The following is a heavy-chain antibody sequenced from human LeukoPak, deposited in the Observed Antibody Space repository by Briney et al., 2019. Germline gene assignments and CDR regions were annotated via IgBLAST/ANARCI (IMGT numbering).Heavy chain of an antibody. CDR2: INHSGST. CDR1: GGSFSGYY. J-gene: IGHJ6*03. Sequence: PSETLSLTCAVYGGSFSGYYWSWIRQPPGKGLEWIGEINHSGSTNYNPSLKSRVTISVDTSKNQFSLKLSSVTAADTAVYYCARSHMYDILTGLPSYYYYYMDVWGKGTTVTVSS. CDR3: ARSHMYDILTGLPSYYYYYMDV. V-gene: IGHV4-34*01. D-gene: IGHD3-9*01.